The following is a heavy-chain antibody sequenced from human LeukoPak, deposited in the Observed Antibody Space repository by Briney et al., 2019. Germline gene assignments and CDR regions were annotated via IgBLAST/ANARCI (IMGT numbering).Heavy chain of an antibody. D-gene: IGHD3-22*01. J-gene: IGHJ5*02. CDR3: TSDTYYYDSTGLGHWFDP. CDR2: INPNSGGT. V-gene: IGHV1-2*02. Sequence: ASVKVSCKAFGYTFTSNYIHWVRQAPGQGLEWMGWINPNSGGTNYAQKFQGRVTMTWDTSISTAYMELSSLRSDDTAVYYCTSDTYYYDSTGLGHWFDPWGQGTLVTVSS. CDR1: GYTFTSNY.